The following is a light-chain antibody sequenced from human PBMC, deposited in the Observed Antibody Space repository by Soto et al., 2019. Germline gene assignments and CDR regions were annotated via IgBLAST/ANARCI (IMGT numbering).Light chain of an antibody. CDR2: DVS. CDR3: SSFAGSSTLI. J-gene: IGLJ2*01. Sequence: QSALTQPRSVSGSPGQSVTISCTGTSSDVGGYNYVSWYQQHPGKAPKVIIYDVSKRPSGVPDRFSGSKSGSTASLTISGLQAEDEADYYCSSFAGSSTLIFGGGTKLTVL. CDR1: SSDVGGYNY. V-gene: IGLV2-11*01.